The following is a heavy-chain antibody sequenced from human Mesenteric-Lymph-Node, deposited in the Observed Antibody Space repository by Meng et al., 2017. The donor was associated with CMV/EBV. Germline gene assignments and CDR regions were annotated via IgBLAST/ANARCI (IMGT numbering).Heavy chain of an antibody. V-gene: IGHV3-23*01. CDR3: VRGRYGPFDP. CDR2: ISGSGGST. Sequence: GESLKISCAASGFTFSSYAMSWVRQAPGKGLEWVSAISGSGGSTYYADSVKGRFTISRDNAKNLLYLQMNSLRVEDTALYYCVRGRYGPFDPWGQGTLVTVSS. CDR1: GFTFSSYA. J-gene: IGHJ5*02. D-gene: IGHD1-1*01.